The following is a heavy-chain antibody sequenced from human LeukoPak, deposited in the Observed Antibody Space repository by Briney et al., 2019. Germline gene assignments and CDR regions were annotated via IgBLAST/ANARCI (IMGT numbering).Heavy chain of an antibody. D-gene: IGHD4-17*01. J-gene: IGHJ4*02. CDR1: GGSFSGYY. CDR2: INHSGST. CDR3: ARGHYGGSLGFDY. Sequence: SETLSLTCAVYGGSFSGYYWSWIRQPPGKGLEWIGEINHSGSTNYNPSLKSRVTISVDTSKNQFSLKLSSVTAADTAVHYCARGHYGGSLGFDYWGQGTLVTVSS. V-gene: IGHV4-34*01.